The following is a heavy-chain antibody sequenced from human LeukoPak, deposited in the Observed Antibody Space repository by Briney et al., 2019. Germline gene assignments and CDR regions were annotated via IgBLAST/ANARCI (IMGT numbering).Heavy chain of an antibody. D-gene: IGHD1-26*01. J-gene: IGHJ5*02. CDR2: INHSGST. CDR3: ARPYATDGNGFDP. Sequence: SETLSLTCPVYGGSFSGYYWSWIRQPPGKGLEWIGEINHSGSTNYNPSLKSRVTISIDTSKNQFSLKLSSVTAADTAVYYCARPYATDGNGFDPWGQGTLVTVSS. CDR1: GGSFSGYY. V-gene: IGHV4-34*01.